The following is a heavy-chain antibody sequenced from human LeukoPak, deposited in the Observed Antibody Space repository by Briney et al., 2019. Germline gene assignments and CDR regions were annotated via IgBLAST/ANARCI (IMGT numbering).Heavy chain of an antibody. CDR3: ARWGFTRYCSGGSCYGGDY. J-gene: IGHJ4*02. V-gene: IGHV4-34*09. Sequence: PSETLSLTCAVYGGSFSGYYWSWIRQPPGKGLEWIGFIYGSGSTYYKSSLKSRVTISVDTSKNQFSLKLTSVTAADTAVYYCARWGFTRYCSGGSCYGGDYWGQGTLVTVSS. CDR1: GGSFSGYY. D-gene: IGHD2-15*01. CDR2: IYGSGST.